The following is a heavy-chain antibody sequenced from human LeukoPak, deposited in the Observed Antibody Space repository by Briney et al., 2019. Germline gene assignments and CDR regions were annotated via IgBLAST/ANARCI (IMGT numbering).Heavy chain of an antibody. CDR1: GGSISSYY. Sequence: SETLSLTCTVSGGSISSYYWSWIRQPPGKGLEWIGYIYYSGSTNYYPSLKRRVTISVDTSKNQFSLKLSSVTAADTAVYYCARSVYSSGWYEYYFDYWGQGTLVTVSS. J-gene: IGHJ4*02. V-gene: IGHV4-59*01. CDR2: IYYSGST. CDR3: ARSVYSSGWYEYYFDY. D-gene: IGHD6-19*01.